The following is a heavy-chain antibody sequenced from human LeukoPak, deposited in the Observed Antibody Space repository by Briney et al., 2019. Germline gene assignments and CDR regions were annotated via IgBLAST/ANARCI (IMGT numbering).Heavy chain of an antibody. D-gene: IGHD6-13*01. J-gene: IGHJ4*02. CDR2: IYYSGST. Sequence: PSETLSLTCTVSGGSISGSSYYWGWIRQPPGKGLEWIGSIYYSGSTNYNPSLKSRVTISVDTSKNQFSLKLSSVTAADTAVYYCAREEQQLGFFDYWGQGTLVTVSS. CDR3: AREEQQLGFFDY. CDR1: GGSISGSSYY. V-gene: IGHV4-39*07.